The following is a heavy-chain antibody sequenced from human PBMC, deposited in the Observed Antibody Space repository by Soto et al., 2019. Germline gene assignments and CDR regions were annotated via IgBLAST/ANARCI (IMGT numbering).Heavy chain of an antibody. Sequence: ETLSLTCAVYGGSFSGYYWSWIRQPPGKGLEWIGEINHSGSTNYNPSLKSRVTISVDTSKNQFSLKLSSVTAADTAVYYCARGDYDFWSGYSDYWGQGTLVTVSS. CDR3: ARGDYDFWSGYSDY. CDR1: GGSFSGYY. CDR2: INHSGST. V-gene: IGHV4-34*01. J-gene: IGHJ4*02. D-gene: IGHD3-3*01.